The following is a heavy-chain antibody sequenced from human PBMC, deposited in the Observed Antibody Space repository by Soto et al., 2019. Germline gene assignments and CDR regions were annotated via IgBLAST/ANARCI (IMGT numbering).Heavy chain of an antibody. V-gene: IGHV1-18*01. J-gene: IGHJ4*02. CDR1: GYTFTSYG. Sequence: ASVKVSCKASGYTFTSYGISWVRQAPGQGLEWMGWISAYNGNTNYAQKLQGRVTMTTDTSTSTAYMELRSLRSDDTAVYYCAREYCSGGSCYGVDYWGQGTLVTVSS. CDR3: AREYCSGGSCYGVDY. CDR2: ISAYNGNT. D-gene: IGHD2-15*01.